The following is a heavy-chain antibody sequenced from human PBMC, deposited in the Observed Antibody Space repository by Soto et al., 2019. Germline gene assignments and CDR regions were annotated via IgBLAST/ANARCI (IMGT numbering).Heavy chain of an antibody. J-gene: IGHJ4*02. D-gene: IGHD3-3*01. CDR3: ARDRSYYDFWSGYFDY. CDR2: INPSGGST. V-gene: IGHV1-46*01. CDR1: GYTFTSYY. Sequence: QVQLVQSGAEVKKPGASVKVSCKASGYTFTSYYMHWVRQAPGQGLEWMGIINPSGGSTSYAQKFQGRVNMTRDTSTSTVYMELSSLRSEDTAVYYCARDRSYYDFWSGYFDYWGQGTLVTVSS.